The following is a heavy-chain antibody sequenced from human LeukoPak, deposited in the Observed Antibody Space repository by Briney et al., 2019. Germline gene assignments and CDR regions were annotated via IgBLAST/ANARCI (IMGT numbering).Heavy chain of an antibody. CDR2: VKQDGSEK. V-gene: IGHV3-7*03. D-gene: IGHD2-21*01. J-gene: IGHJ6*02. CDR3: AKGFLYYYYYGMDV. CDR1: GFTFSLYW. Sequence: GGSLRLPCAASGFTFSLYWMGWVRQGPGKGLEWVANVKQDGSEKYYVDSVEGRFTISRDNAKNSLYLQMNSLRPEDTALYYCAKGFLYYYYYGMDVWGQGTTVTVSS.